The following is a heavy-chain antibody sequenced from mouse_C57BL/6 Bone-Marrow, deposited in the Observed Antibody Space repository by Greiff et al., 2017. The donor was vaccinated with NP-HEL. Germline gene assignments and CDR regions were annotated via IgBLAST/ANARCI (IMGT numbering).Heavy chain of an antibody. CDR1: GFNIKDDY. CDR3: TTITTAPPFAY. CDR2: IDPENGDT. D-gene: IGHD1-2*01. V-gene: IGHV14-4*01. Sequence: VQLKQSGAELVRPGASVKLSCTASGFNIKDDYMHWVKQRPEQGLEWIGWIDPENGDTEYASKFQGKATITADTSSNTAYLQLSSLTSEDTAVYYCTTITTAPPFAYWGQGTLVTVSA. J-gene: IGHJ3*01.